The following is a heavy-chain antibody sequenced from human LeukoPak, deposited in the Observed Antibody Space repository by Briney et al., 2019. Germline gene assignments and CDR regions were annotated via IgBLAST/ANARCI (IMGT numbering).Heavy chain of an antibody. CDR3: AKDGSSNWYGWFDP. J-gene: IGHJ5*02. CDR1: GFTFSSYA. V-gene: IGHV3-23*01. Sequence: GGSLRLSCAVSGFTFSSYAMSWVRQTPGKGLEWVSGISGSGSSTYYADSVKGRFTISRDKSKNTLYLQMNSLRAEDTAIYYCAKDGSSNWYGWFDPWGQGTLVTVSS. D-gene: IGHD6-13*01. CDR2: ISGSGSST.